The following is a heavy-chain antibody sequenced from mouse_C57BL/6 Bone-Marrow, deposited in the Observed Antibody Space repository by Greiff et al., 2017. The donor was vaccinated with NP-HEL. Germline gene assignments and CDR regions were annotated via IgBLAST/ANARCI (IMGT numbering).Heavy chain of an antibody. CDR3: ARVWVYYAMDY. V-gene: IGHV1-18*01. D-gene: IGHD4-1*01. J-gene: IGHJ4*01. CDR2: INLNNGGT. CDR1: GYTFTDYN. Sequence: EVQLQQSGSELVKPGASVKIPCKASGYTFTDYNMDWVQQSHGKSLEWMGDINLNNGGTISNQKYKGKATLTVDKSSSTAYMKLRSLTSEDTAVYYCARVWVYYAMDYWGQGTSVTVSS.